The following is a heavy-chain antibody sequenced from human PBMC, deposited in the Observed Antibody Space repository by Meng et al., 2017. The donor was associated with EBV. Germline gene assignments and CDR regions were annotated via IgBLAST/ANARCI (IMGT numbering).Heavy chain of an antibody. D-gene: IGHD3-10*01. CDR3: ASESGRGFTPDY. J-gene: IGHJ4*02. CDR2: LIPMSDAP. V-gene: IGHV1-69*01. Sequence: QVQFVQAGAEAKKPGSSVKVSCKTSGGTFRSDAISWVRQAPGQGLEWMGGLIPMSDAPHYAQKFQGRVTITADESTSTHYMDLSGLRSEDTAVYYCASESGRGFTPDYWGQGTLVTVSS. CDR1: GGTFRSDA.